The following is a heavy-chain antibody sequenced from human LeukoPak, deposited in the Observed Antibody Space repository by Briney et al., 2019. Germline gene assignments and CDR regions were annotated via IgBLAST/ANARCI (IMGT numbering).Heavy chain of an antibody. CDR1: GVSISSSSYH. CDR2: IYYSGST. J-gene: IGHJ6*02. Sequence: SETLSLTCTVSGVSISSSSYHWGWIRQPPGKGLEWIGSIYYSGSTYYNPSLKSRVTISVDTSKNQFSLKLSSVTAADTAVYYCARLRSVSSWELYYYYGMDVWGQGTTVTVSS. D-gene: IGHD6-13*01. CDR3: ARLRSVSSWELYYYYGMDV. V-gene: IGHV4-39*01.